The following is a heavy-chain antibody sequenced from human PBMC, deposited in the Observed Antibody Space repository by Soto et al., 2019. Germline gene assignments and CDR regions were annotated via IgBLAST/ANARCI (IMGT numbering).Heavy chain of an antibody. CDR2: ISSSGSTI. D-gene: IGHD3-22*01. CDR3: ARDNTLIYSHPYYFDY. V-gene: IGHV3-48*03. Sequence: VGSLRLSCAASGFTFSSYEMNWVRQAPGKGLEWVSYISSSGSTIYYADSVKGRFTISRDNAKNSLYLQMSSLRAEDTAVYYCARDNTLIYSHPYYFDYWGQGTLVTVSS. CDR1: GFTFSSYE. J-gene: IGHJ4*02.